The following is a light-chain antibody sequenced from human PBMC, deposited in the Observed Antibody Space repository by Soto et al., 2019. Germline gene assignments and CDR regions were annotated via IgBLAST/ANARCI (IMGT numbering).Light chain of an antibody. CDR1: SSDVGAYNY. Sequence: QSALTQPASVSGSPGQSITISCTGTSSDVGAYNYVSWFQQHPGKAPKLIIYEVSSRPSGVSNRFFASKSGNTASLTISGLQAEDEADYYCSLFTTSSTWVFGGGTKLTVL. J-gene: IGLJ3*02. V-gene: IGLV2-14*01. CDR2: EVS. CDR3: SLFTTSSTWV.